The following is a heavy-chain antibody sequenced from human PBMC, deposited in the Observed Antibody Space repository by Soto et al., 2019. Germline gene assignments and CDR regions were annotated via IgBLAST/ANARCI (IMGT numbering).Heavy chain of an antibody. CDR1: GGSISSGSYY. CDR2: MYYSGST. CDR3: ARLGSSSCVKY. V-gene: IGHV4-39*01. Sequence: QLQLQESGPGLVKPSETLSLTCTVSGGSISSGSYYWAWIRQAPGKGMEWLGRMYYSGSTDYSPSLKSLVTISGDTSKNQFSLKLSSVTAADTAVYYGARLGSSSCVKYWGQGTLVTASS. D-gene: IGHD2-2*01. J-gene: IGHJ4*02.